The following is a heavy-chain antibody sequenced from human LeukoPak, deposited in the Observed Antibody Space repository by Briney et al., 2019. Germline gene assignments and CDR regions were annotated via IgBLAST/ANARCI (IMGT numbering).Heavy chain of an antibody. CDR3: ATPRGSGSYLAFDY. V-gene: IGHV3-74*01. J-gene: IGHJ4*02. CDR1: GFTFSSYW. D-gene: IGHD1-26*01. CDR2: INSYGSST. Sequence: GGSLRLSCAASGFTFSSYWMHWVRQAPGKGLVWASRINSYGSSTSYADSVKGRFTISRDNAKNTLYLQMNSLRAEDTAVYYCATPRGSGSYLAFDYWGQGTLVTVSS.